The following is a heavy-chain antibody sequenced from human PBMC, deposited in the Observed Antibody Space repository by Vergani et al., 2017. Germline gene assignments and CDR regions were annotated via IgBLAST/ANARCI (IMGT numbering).Heavy chain of an antibody. CDR1: GYTFTSYG. Sequence: QVQLVQSGAEVKKPGASVKVSCTASGYTFTSYGISWVRQAPGQGIEWMGWISTYNGNTNYAQKLQGRVNMTTDTSTSTAYMELRRLRTDDTAVYYCARDLAYGGSYYGDYWGQGTLVTVSS. V-gene: IGHV1-18*01. J-gene: IGHJ4*02. D-gene: IGHD1-26*01. CDR3: ARDLAYGGSYYGDY. CDR2: ISTYNGNT.